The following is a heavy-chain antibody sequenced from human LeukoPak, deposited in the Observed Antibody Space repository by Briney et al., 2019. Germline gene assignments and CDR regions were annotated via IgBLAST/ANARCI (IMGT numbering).Heavy chain of an antibody. D-gene: IGHD3-10*01. CDR3: AKRGVVIRVVLVGFHKEAYYFDS. CDR2: ISGSGGGT. CDR1: GITLSNYG. Sequence: GGSLRLSCAVSGITLSNYGMSWVRQAPGKGLEWVAGISGSGGGTVYADSVKGRFTISRDNPKNTLYLQMNSLRAEDTAVYFCAKRGVVIRVVLVGFHKEAYYFDSWGQGALVTVSS. J-gene: IGHJ4*02. V-gene: IGHV3-23*01.